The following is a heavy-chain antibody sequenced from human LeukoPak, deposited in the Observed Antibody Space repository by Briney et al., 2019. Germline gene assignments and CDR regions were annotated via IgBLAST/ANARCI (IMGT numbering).Heavy chain of an antibody. CDR3: ARDKIVGATHFDY. J-gene: IGHJ4*02. CDR2: IKQDGGEI. V-gene: IGHV3-7*01. CDR1: GFTFSSYW. D-gene: IGHD1-26*01. Sequence: GGSLRLSCAASGFTFSSYWMSWARQAPGKGLEWVANIKQDGGEIYYVDSVKGRFTISRDNAKNSSYLQMNSLTAEDTAVYYCARDKIVGATHFDYWGQGTLVTVSS.